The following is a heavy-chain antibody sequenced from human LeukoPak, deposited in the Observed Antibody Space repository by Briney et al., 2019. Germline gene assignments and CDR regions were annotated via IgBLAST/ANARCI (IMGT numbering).Heavy chain of an antibody. CDR1: GYTFYNYW. D-gene: IGHD4-23*01. V-gene: IGHV5-51*01. CDR3: ARRPPTVVTLSRDALHI. CDR2: IYPADSDT. Sequence: GESLKISCKGSGYTFYNYWIGWVRPMPGKGLDWMGMIYPADSDTRSSPSFRGQVTISADKSTGTAYLQLSALKASDTAMYYCARRPPTVVTLSRDALHIWGQGTMVTVSS. J-gene: IGHJ3*02.